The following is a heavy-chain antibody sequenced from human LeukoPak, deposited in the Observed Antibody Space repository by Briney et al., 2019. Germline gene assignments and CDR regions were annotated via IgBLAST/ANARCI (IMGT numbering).Heavy chain of an antibody. J-gene: IGHJ4*02. D-gene: IGHD6-19*01. CDR1: GGSISSFY. V-gene: IGHV4-59*08. CDR2: VSNSGNT. Sequence: PSETLSLTCTVPGGSISSFYWSWVRQPPGKGLEWIEYVSNSGNTNYNPSLKSRVTMSVDTSKNQLSLKLSSVTAADTAVYYCAGSYSSGWYYFDYWGQGTLVTVSS. CDR3: AGSYSSGWYYFDY.